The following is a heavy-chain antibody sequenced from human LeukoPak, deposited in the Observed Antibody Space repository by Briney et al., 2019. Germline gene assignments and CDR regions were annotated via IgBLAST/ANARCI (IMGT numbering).Heavy chain of an antibody. CDR2: ISGSGGST. CDR1: GFTVSSNY. D-gene: IGHD3-10*01. V-gene: IGHV3-23*01. CDR3: AKGSSGSYYPFDY. Sequence: GGSLRLSCAASGFTVSSNYMSWVRQAPGKGLEWVSAISGSGGSTYYADSVKGRFSISRDNSKNTLYLQMNSLRAEDTAVYYCAKGSSGSYYPFDYWGQGTLVTVSS. J-gene: IGHJ4*02.